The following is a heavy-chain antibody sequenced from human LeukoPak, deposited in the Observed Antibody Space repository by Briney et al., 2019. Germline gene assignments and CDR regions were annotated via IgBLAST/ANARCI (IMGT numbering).Heavy chain of an antibody. CDR1: GGSFSSGDYY. D-gene: IGHD6-13*01. Sequence: SQTLSLTCTVSGGSFSSGDYYWSWIRQPPGKGLEWIGYTSYSGSTFYNPSLKSRVTISVDTSKNQFSLKLSSVTAADTAVYYCAREYGSKVGFDPWGQGTLVTVSS. V-gene: IGHV4-30-4*08. CDR3: AREYGSKVGFDP. J-gene: IGHJ5*02. CDR2: TSYSGST.